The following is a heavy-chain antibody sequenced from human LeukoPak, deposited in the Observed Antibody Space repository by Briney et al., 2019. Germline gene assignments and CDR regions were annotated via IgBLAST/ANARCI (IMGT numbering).Heavy chain of an antibody. CDR1: GGSISTYY. D-gene: IGHD3-10*01. Sequence: SETLSLTCTISGGSISTYYWSRIRQPPVKGLEWIGHIFHTGSTNYKSSLRSRVTMLVDTSKNQFSLRLGSVTAADTAVYYCARHRTGSYPIDFDYWGQGILVTVSS. CDR3: ARHRTGSYPIDFDY. J-gene: IGHJ4*02. V-gene: IGHV4-59*08. CDR2: IFHTGST.